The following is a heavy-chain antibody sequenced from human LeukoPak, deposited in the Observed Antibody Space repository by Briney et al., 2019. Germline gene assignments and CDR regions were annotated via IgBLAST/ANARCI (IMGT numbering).Heavy chain of an antibody. CDR2: IYYSGST. Sequence: PSQTLSLTCTVSGGSISSGGYYWGWIRQPPGKGLEWIGSIYYSGSTYYNPSLKSRVTISVDTSKNQFSLKLSSVTAADTAVYYCASYVWGSYFGPKRFDYWGQGTLVTVSS. CDR3: ASYVWGSYFGPKRFDY. D-gene: IGHD3-16*01. V-gene: IGHV4-39*01. J-gene: IGHJ4*02. CDR1: GGSISSGGYY.